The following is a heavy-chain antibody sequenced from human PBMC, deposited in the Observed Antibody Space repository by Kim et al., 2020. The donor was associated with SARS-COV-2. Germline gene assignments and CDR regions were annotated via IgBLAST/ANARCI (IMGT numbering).Heavy chain of an antibody. D-gene: IGHD2-15*01. CDR2: IIPILGIA. J-gene: IGHJ6*02. V-gene: IGHV1-69*04. Sequence: SVKVSCKASGGTFSSYAISWVRQAPGQGLEWMGRIIPILGIANYAQKFQGRVTITADKSTSTAYMELSSLRSEDTAVYYCARGHGGGAATHYYYYGMDVWGQGTTVTVSS. CDR3: ARGHGGGAATHYYYYGMDV. CDR1: GGTFSSYA.